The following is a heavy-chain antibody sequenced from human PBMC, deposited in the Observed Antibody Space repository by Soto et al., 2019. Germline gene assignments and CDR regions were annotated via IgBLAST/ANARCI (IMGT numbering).Heavy chain of an antibody. CDR3: ARDRGMVRGVHYYYYGMDV. D-gene: IGHD3-10*01. V-gene: IGHV1-69*01. CDR1: GGTFSSYA. Sequence: QVQLVQSGAEVKKPGSSVKVSCKASGGTFSSYAISWVRQAPGQGLEWMGGIIPIFGTTNYAQKFQGRVTITADESTSTAYMELSSLRSEDTAVYYCARDRGMVRGVHYYYYGMDVWGQGTTVTVSS. CDR2: IIPIFGTT. J-gene: IGHJ6*02.